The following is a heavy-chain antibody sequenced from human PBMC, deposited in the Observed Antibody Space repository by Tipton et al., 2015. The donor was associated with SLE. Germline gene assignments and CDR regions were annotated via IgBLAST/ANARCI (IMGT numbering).Heavy chain of an antibody. V-gene: IGHV4-34*01. Sequence: TLSLTCAVYGGSFSGYYWSWIRQSPGKGLEWIGGINHSGSTNYNPSLKSRVTISVDTSKNQFSLKLSSVTAADTAVYYCAGVSRDAFEIWGQGTMVTVSS. J-gene: IGHJ3*02. CDR3: AGVSRDAFEI. CDR1: GGSFSGYY. D-gene: IGHD5/OR15-5a*01. CDR2: INHSGST.